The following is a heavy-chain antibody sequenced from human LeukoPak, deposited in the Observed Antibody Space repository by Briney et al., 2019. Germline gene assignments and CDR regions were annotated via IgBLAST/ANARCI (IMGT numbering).Heavy chain of an antibody. CDR1: GGSISSGGYY. V-gene: IGHV4-31*03. CDR2: IYYSGST. CDR3: ARVADYGSGSYRRHFDY. D-gene: IGHD3-10*01. J-gene: IGHJ4*02. Sequence: SETLSLTCTVSGGSISSGGYYWSWIRQHPGKGLEWIGYIYYSGSTYYNPSLKSRVTISVDTSKNQFSLKLSSVTAADTAVYYCARVADYGSGSYRRHFDYWGQGTLVTVSS.